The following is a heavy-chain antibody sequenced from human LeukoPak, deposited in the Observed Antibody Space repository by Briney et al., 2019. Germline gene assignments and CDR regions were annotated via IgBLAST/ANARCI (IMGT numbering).Heavy chain of an antibody. J-gene: IGHJ4*02. CDR3: ARGYYDFRGYSNPLDH. CDR2: ICRSGDM. Sequence: SETLSLTPAVSGASINNYCWSSRRLPSGGRLGWGGYICRSGDMSYNPSLKCRVTISRYTSKSQFSLSLSSVTTADTAVYYCARGYYDFRGYSNPLDHWGQGILVTVSA. V-gene: IGHV4-59*12. D-gene: IGHD3-22*01. CDR1: GASINNYC.